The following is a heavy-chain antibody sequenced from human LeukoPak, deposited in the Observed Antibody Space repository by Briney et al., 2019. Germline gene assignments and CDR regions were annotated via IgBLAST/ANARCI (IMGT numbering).Heavy chain of an antibody. D-gene: IGHD3-3*01. Sequence: AGGSLRLSCAASGFTFSSYAMHWVRQAPGKGLEWVAFIRYDGSNKYYADSVKGRFTISRDNSKNTLYLQMNSLRAEDTAVYYCAPDYDFWSGYPDWGQGTLVTVSS. J-gene: IGHJ4*02. CDR2: IRYDGSNK. CDR3: APDYDFWSGYPD. V-gene: IGHV3-30*02. CDR1: GFTFSSYA.